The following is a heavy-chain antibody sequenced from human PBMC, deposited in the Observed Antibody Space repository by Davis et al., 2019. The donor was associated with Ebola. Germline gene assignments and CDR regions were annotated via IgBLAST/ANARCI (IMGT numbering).Heavy chain of an antibody. CDR2: IWYDGSNK. CDR1: GFTFSSYG. Sequence: LSLTCAASGFTFSSYGMHWVRQAPGKGLEWVAVIWYDGSNKYYADSVKGRFTISRDNSKNTLYLQMNSLRAEDTAVYYCAKSPLAVAGTGGFDYWGQGTLVTVSS. V-gene: IGHV3-33*06. J-gene: IGHJ4*02. CDR3: AKSPLAVAGTGGFDY. D-gene: IGHD6-19*01.